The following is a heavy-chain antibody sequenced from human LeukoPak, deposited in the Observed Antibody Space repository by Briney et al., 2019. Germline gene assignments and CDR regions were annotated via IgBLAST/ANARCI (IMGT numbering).Heavy chain of an antibody. J-gene: IGHJ6*03. D-gene: IGHD6-6*01. Sequence: WGSLRLSCAASGFTFSSYWMHWVRQAPGKGLVWVSRINSDGSSTNYADSVKGRFTISSDNAKNTLYLQMNSLRAEDTAVYYCARDTGIAAPPYYYYYYMDVWGKGTTVTVSS. CDR2: INSDGSST. CDR1: GFTFSSYW. CDR3: ARDTGIAAPPYYYYYYMDV. V-gene: IGHV3-74*01.